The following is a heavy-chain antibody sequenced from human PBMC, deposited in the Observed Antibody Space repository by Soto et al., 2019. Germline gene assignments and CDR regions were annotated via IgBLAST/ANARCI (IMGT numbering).Heavy chain of an antibody. V-gene: IGHV3-30*18. CDR2: ISYDGSNK. CDR1: GFTFSSYG. D-gene: IGHD2-15*01. Sequence: SLRLSCAASGFTFSSYGMHWVRQAPGKGLEWVAVISYDGSNKYYADSVKGRFTISRDNSKNTLYLQMNSLRAEDTAVYYCAKDQGLGYCSGGSCSYFDYWGQGTLVTVSS. CDR3: AKDQGLGYCSGGSCSYFDY. J-gene: IGHJ4*02.